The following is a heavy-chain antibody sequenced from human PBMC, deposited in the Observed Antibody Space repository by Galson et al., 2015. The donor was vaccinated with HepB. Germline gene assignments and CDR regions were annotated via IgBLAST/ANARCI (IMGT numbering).Heavy chain of an antibody. V-gene: IGHV3-30*18. Sequence: SLRLSCAASGFTFSNYGMHWVRQAPGKGLEWVALVSHDGSYKSYAESVKGRLTSFRDNSQGTLYLQMNSLRPEDTAVYYCAKDPAGRFVVNYRGYYFDDWGQGTLVTVSS. CDR3: AKDPAGRFVVNYRGYYFDD. CDR1: GFTFSNYG. J-gene: IGHJ4*02. CDR2: VSHDGSYK. D-gene: IGHD1-7*01.